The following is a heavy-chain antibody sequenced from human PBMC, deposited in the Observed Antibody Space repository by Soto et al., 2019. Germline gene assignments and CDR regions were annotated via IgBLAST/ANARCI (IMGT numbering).Heavy chain of an antibody. V-gene: IGHV3-30*18. J-gene: IGHJ6*03. CDR3: AKDGWTSITIFGVVAHSYYYYMDV. CDR2: ISYDGSNK. CDR1: GFTFSSYG. Sequence: GGSLRLSCAASGFTFSSYGMHWVRQAPGKGLEWVAVISYDGSNKYYADSVKGRFTISRDNSKNTLYLQMNSLRAEDTAVYYYAKDGWTSITIFGVVAHSYYYYMDVWGKGTTVTVSS. D-gene: IGHD3-3*01.